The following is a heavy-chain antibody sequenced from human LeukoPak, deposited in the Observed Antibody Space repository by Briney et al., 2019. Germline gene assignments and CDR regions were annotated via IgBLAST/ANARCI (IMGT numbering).Heavy chain of an antibody. CDR1: GDSISPNY. CDR3: ARSGTAFSFYYYYYMDV. Sequence: SETLSLTCTVSGDSISPNYWSWIRQPPGKGLEWIGYIFYTGNTNYNPSLKSRVTISLDTSKNQFSLKLTSVTAADTAVYYCARSGTAFSFYYYYYMDVWGKGTTVIVSS. V-gene: IGHV4-59*01. D-gene: IGHD3-10*01. J-gene: IGHJ6*03. CDR2: IFYTGNT.